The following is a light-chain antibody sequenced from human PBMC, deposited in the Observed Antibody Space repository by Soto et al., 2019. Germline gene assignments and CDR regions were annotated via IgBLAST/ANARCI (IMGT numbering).Light chain of an antibody. Sequence: DIQMTQSPSTLSASVGDRVTITCRASQTISNWLAWDQQKPGKAPKVLIFDASTLDGGVSSRLGGRRSCTDFTLTISSLQPSDFATNSCQKYNTYPHTFRRGTKVDIK. CDR2: DAS. CDR1: QTISNW. V-gene: IGKV1-5*01. J-gene: IGKJ3*01. CDR3: QKYNTYPHT.